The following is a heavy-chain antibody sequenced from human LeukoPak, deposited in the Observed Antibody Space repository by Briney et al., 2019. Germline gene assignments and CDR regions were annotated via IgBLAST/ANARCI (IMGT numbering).Heavy chain of an antibody. CDR3: AREIRCIDSTSCYSLGGDYYYMDV. CDR2: IYTSGTT. D-gene: IGHD2-2*01. Sequence: PSETLSLTCTVSGGSISSSSYYWGWIRQPAGKGLEGIGRIYTSGTTNYNPSLKSRVTMSVDTSKNQSSLKLSSVTAADTAVYYCAREIRCIDSTSCYSLGGDYYYMDVWGKGTTVTVSS. CDR1: GGSISSSSYY. J-gene: IGHJ6*03. V-gene: IGHV4-61*02.